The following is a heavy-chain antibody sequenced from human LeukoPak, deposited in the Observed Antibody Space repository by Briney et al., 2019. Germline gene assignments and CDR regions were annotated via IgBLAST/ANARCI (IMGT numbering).Heavy chain of an antibody. CDR3: ARLRYSSSWYYYYGMDV. Sequence: PSETLSLTCTVSGGSISSYYWSWIRQPPGKGLEWIGYIYYSGSTNYNPSLKSRVTISVDTSKNQFSLMLSSVTAADTAVYYCARLRYSSSWYYYYGMDVWGQGTTVTVSS. CDR1: GGSISSYY. V-gene: IGHV4-59*08. CDR2: IYYSGST. J-gene: IGHJ6*02. D-gene: IGHD6-13*01.